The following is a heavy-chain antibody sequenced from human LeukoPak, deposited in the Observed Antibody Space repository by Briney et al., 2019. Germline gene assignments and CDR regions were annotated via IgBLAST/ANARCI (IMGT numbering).Heavy chain of an antibody. CDR1: GGSFSGYY. CDR3: ARGSRPSDY. J-gene: IGHJ4*02. Sequence: PSETLSLTCAVYGGSFSGYYWSWIRQPPGKGLEWIGEINHSGSTYYNPSLKSRVTISVDTSKNQFSLKLSSVTAADTAVYYCARGSRPSDYWGQGTLVTVSS. V-gene: IGHV4-34*01. CDR2: INHSGST.